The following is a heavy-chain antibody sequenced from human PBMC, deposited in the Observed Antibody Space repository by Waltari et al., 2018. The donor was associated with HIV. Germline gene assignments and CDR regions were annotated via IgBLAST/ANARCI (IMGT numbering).Heavy chain of an antibody. CDR1: GFAFSNYG. J-gene: IGHJ4*02. Sequence: QVQLVESGGGVVQPGWCLRLSCEASGFAFSNYGIPWLRQAQSKGVEWVAIISVDGKNKFYADSVKGRFTVYRDNSKNTLYLHMESLRGEDTAVYYCAKGGYDYGDYSYFDYWGQGTLVTVSA. V-gene: IGHV3-30*18. CDR2: ISVDGKNK. CDR3: AKGGYDYGDYSYFDY. D-gene: IGHD4-17*01.